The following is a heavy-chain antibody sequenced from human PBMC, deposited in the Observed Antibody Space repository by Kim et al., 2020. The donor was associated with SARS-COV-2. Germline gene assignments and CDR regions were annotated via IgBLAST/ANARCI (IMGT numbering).Heavy chain of an antibody. CDR3: ARDLHDYGDSRGDY. CDR2: IYYSGST. J-gene: IGHJ4*02. CDR1: GGSISSSSYY. V-gene: IGHV4-39*07. D-gene: IGHD4-17*01. Sequence: SETLSLTCTVSGGSISSSSYYWGWIRQPPGKGLEWIGSIYYSGSTYYNPSLKSRVTISVDTSKNQFSLKLSSVTAADTAVYYCARDLHDYGDSRGDYWGQGTLVTVSS.